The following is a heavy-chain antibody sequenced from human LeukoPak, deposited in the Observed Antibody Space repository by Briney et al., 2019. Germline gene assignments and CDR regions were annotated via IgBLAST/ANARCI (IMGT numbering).Heavy chain of an antibody. CDR3: ARIVSSGWYYYYMDV. CDR1: GGSISSYY. CDR2: IYYSGST. V-gene: IGHV4-59*08. Sequence: SETLSLTCTVSGGSISSYYWSWIRQPPGKGLEWIGYIYYSGSTNYNPSLKSRVTISVDTSKNQFSLKLSSVTAADTAVYYCARIVSSGWYYYYMDVWGKGTTVTVS. J-gene: IGHJ6*03. D-gene: IGHD6-19*01.